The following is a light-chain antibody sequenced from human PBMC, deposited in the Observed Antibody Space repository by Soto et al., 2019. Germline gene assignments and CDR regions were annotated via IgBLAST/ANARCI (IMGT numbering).Light chain of an antibody. CDR3: SSYTTSSTRL. J-gene: IGLJ3*02. CDR1: NSDVGGYNY. CDR2: EVS. Sequence: QSALTQPASVSGSPGQSITISCTGTNSDVGGYNYVSWYQQHPGKAPKLVIYEVSNRPSGVSNRFSGSKSGNTASLTISGLQAEDEADYYCSSYTTSSTRLFGGGTKLTVL. V-gene: IGLV2-14*01.